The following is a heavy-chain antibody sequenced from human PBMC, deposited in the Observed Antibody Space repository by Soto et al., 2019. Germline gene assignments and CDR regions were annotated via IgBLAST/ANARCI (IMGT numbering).Heavy chain of an antibody. CDR2: IKQDGSTI. CDR3: TTDYFDS. V-gene: IGHV3-7*01. CDR1: GFPFSNSW. Sequence: PGGSLRLSCAASGFPFSNSWMHWVRQAPGKGLEWVANIKQDGSTIQYVDSVKGRFTISRDNAKNSLYLQMSSLGAEDTAVYYCTTDYFDSWGQGTLVTVSS. J-gene: IGHJ5*01.